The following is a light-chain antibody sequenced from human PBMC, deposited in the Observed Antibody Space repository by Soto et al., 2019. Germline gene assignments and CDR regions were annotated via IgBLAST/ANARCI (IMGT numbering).Light chain of an antibody. V-gene: IGKV2-28*01. CDR3: MQALQSPYT. Sequence: DIVMTQSPLSLPVTPGEPASISCRSSQSLLYSNGNNYLDWYLQKPGKSPQLLIDLGSSRASGVPDRFSGSGSGTDFTLKISRVEAEDVGVYYCMQALQSPYTFGQGTKLEIK. J-gene: IGKJ2*01. CDR1: QSLLYSNGNNY. CDR2: LGS.